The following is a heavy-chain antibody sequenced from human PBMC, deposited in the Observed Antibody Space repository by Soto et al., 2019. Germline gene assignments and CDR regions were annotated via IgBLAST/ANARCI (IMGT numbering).Heavy chain of an antibody. Sequence: GGSMRLSCSASGFTFSINYMSWVRQAPGKGLEWVSVIYSGGSTYYADSVKGRFTISRDNSKNTLYLQMNSLRAEDTAVYYCARDLGYYYGMDVWGQGTTVTVS. CDR1: GFTFSINY. J-gene: IGHJ6*02. D-gene: IGHD3-16*01. CDR2: IYSGGST. V-gene: IGHV3-53*01. CDR3: ARDLGYYYGMDV.